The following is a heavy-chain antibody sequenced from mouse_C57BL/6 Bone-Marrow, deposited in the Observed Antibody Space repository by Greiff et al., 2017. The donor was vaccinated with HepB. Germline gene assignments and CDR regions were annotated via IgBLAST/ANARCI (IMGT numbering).Heavy chain of an antibody. CDR2: ISNLAYSI. D-gene: IGHD1-1*01. Sequence: EVMLVESGGGLVQPGGSLKLSCAASGFTFSDYGMAWVRQAPRKGPEWVAFISNLAYSIYYADTVTGRFTIARENAKNTLYLEMSSLRSEDTAMYYSARHGPTESWFAYWGQGTLVTVSA. V-gene: IGHV5-15*04. J-gene: IGHJ3*01. CDR1: GFTFSDYG. CDR3: ARHGPTESWFAY.